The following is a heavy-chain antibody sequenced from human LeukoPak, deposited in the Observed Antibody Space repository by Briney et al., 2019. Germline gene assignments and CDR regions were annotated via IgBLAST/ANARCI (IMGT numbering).Heavy chain of an antibody. CDR3: ARDTRSYDTSGYYYFDY. J-gene: IGHJ4*02. CDR2: IYSDGTT. D-gene: IGHD3-22*01. V-gene: IGHV4-59*01. Sequence: PWETLSLTCSVPGASTTSYYWNWIRQAPGKGLEWIGYIYSDGTTSYSPSLRSRVTISIDTSRNQFSLKLSSVTAADAAVYYCARDTRSYDTSGYYYFDYWGQGALVTVSS. CDR1: GASTTSYY.